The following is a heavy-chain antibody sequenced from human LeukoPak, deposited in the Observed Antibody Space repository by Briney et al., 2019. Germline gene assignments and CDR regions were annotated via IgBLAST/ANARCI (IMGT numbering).Heavy chain of an antibody. J-gene: IGHJ4*02. V-gene: IGHV4-34*01. CDR3: ARHYYGSGSPRLDY. CDR2: INHSGST. CDR1: GGSFSGYY. Sequence: SETLSLTCAVYGGSFSGYYWSWIRQPPGKGLEWIGEINHSGSTNYNPSLKSGVTISVDTSKTQFSLKLSSVTAADTAVYYCARHYYGSGSPRLDYWGQGTLVTVSS. D-gene: IGHD3-10*01.